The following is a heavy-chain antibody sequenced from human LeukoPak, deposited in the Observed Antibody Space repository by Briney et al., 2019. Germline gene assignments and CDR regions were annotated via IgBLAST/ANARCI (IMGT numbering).Heavy chain of an antibody. D-gene: IGHD2-8*02. CDR2: ICYSGTT. V-gene: IGHV4-31*03. CDR3: ARSEGSWSFDY. J-gene: IGHJ4*02. Sequence: SETLSLTCTVSGDSLDSGGYYWNWIRQHPWKGLEWIGYICYSGTTYYNPSLKSRITMSVDMSKSQFSLRVSSVTAADTAVYYCARSEGSWSFDYWGQGTLVTVSS. CDR1: GDSLDSGGYY.